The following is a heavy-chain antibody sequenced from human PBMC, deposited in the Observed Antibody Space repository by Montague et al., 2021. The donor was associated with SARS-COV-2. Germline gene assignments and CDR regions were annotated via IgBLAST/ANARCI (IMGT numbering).Heavy chain of an antibody. CDR3: ARVGRQQLVRLSGMDV. Sequence: SETLSLTCTVSGGSISSSSYYWGWIRQPPGKGLEWIGSIYYSGXTXYXXXXKXPVTISVDTSKNQFSLKLSSVTAADTAVYYCARVGRQQLVRLSGMDVWGQGTTVTVSS. V-gene: IGHV4-39*07. CDR2: IYYSGXT. D-gene: IGHD6-13*01. J-gene: IGHJ6*02. CDR1: GGSISSSSYY.